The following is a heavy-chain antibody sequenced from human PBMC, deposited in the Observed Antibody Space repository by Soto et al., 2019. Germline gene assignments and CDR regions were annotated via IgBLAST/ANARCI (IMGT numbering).Heavy chain of an antibody. V-gene: IGHV3-33*01. CDR3: ARERLDYDSSGNWFDP. CDR2: IWYDGSNK. D-gene: IGHD3-22*01. CDR1: GFTFSSYG. J-gene: IGHJ5*02. Sequence: GGSLRLSCAASGFTFSSYGMHWVRQAPGKGLEWVAVIWYDGSNKYYADSVKGRFTISRDNSKNTLYLQMNSLRAEDTAVYYCARERLDYDSSGNWFDPWGQGTLVTVSS.